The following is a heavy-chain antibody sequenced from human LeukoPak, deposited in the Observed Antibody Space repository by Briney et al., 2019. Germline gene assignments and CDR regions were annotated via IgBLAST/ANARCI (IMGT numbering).Heavy chain of an antibody. CDR3: ARHPITRYYDSSGDSAAGPDY. V-gene: IGHV5-51*01. D-gene: IGHD3-22*01. Sequence: GESLKISCKGSGYSFATYWIGWVRRMPGKGLEWMGIINPGDSDTTYSPSFQGQVTISADKSISTAYLQWSGLKASDTAMYYCARHPITRYYDSSGDSAAGPDYWGQGTLVTVSS. J-gene: IGHJ4*02. CDR2: INPGDSDT. CDR1: GYSFATYW.